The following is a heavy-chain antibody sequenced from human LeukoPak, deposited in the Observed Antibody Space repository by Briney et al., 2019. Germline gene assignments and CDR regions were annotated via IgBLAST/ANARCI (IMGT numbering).Heavy chain of an antibody. CDR1: GGSISNKY. Sequence: SETLSLTCTVSGGSISNKYWSWIRQPPGKGLEWIGSIYYSGSTYYNPSLKSRVTISVDTSKNQFSLRLTSVTAADTAVYYCARVRLWFGDHLDDYWGQGTLVTVSS. CDR2: IYYSGST. CDR3: ARVRLWFGDHLDDY. J-gene: IGHJ4*02. D-gene: IGHD3-10*01. V-gene: IGHV4-39*07.